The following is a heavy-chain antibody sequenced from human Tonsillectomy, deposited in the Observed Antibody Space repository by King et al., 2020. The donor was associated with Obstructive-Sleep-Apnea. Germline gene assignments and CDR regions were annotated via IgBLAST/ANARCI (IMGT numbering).Heavy chain of an antibody. CDR1: GGSISRNF. CDR2: IYYSGST. D-gene: IGHD2-8*01. Sequence: VQLQESGPGLVKPSETLSLTCTVSGGSISRNFLSWIRQPPGKGLEWIAYIYYSGSTNYNSSLKVRVTISVDTSKKPLSLKLSSVTAADTAVYYCARQTWSDPDAFDIWGQGTMVTVSS. V-gene: IGHV4-59*08. CDR3: ARQTWSDPDAFDI. J-gene: IGHJ3*02.